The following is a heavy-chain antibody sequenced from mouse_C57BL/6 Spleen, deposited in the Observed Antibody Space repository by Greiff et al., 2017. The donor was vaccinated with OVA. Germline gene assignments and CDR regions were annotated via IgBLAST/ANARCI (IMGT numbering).Heavy chain of an antibody. Sequence: VMLVESGAELVRPGASVKLSCKASGYTFTDYYINWVKQRPGQGLEWIARIYPGSGNTYYNEKFKGKATLTAEKSSSTAYMQLSSLTSEDSAVYFCAREDYDGTAFDYWGQGTTLTVSS. D-gene: IGHD2-4*01. CDR1: GYTFTDYY. J-gene: IGHJ2*01. CDR3: AREDYDGTAFDY. V-gene: IGHV1-76*01. CDR2: IYPGSGNT.